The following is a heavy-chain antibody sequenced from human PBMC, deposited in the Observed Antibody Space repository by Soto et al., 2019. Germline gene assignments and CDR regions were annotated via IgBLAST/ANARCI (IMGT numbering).Heavy chain of an antibody. J-gene: IGHJ6*02. CDR3: ASILAAAGTGYYYYGMDV. CDR2: IYYSGST. CDR1: GGSISSSSYY. Sequence: TSETLSLTCTVSGGSISSSSYYWGWIRQPPGKGLEWIGSIYYSGSTYYNPSLKSRVTISVDTSKNQFSLKLSSVTAADTAVYYCASILAAAGTGYYYYGMDVWGQGTTVTVSS. V-gene: IGHV4-39*01. D-gene: IGHD6-13*01.